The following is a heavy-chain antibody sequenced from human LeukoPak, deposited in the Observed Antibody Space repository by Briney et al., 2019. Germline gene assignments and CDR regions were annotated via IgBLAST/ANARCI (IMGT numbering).Heavy chain of an antibody. Sequence: GGSLRLSCAASGFTFSSYSMNWVRQAPGKGLEGVSSISSSSSYIYYAASVKGRFTISRDNAKTSLYLQMNSLRAEDTAVYYCARDVNSDYGDYLWDYWGQGTLVTVSS. CDR2: ISSSSSYI. CDR3: ARDVNSDYGDYLWDY. D-gene: IGHD4-17*01. CDR1: GFTFSSYS. V-gene: IGHV3-21*01. J-gene: IGHJ4*02.